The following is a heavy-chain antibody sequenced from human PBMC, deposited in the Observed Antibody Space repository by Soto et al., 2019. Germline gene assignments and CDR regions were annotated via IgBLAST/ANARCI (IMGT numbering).Heavy chain of an antibody. CDR2: ISGSTRGT. CDR1: GFAFSSYA. CDR3: AKDRGFMDPFDY. Sequence: EVQLLESGGGLVQPGGSLRLSCAASGFAFSSYAMSWVRQAPGKGLEWVSSISGSTRGTFYADAVKGRFTISRDNSNNTLYPQTNSLSAEDTAVYYCAKDRGFMDPFDYWGQGALVTASS. V-gene: IGHV3-23*01. J-gene: IGHJ4*02. D-gene: IGHD3-10*01.